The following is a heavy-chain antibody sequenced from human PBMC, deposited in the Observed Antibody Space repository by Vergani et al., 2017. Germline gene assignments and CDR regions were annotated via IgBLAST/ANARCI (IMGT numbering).Heavy chain of an antibody. CDR2: IKPDGSEK. CDR3: ARDRAAGIDY. D-gene: IGHD1-14*01. CDR1: GFTFSSYW. V-gene: IGHV3-7*03. Sequence: EVQLVESGGGLVQPGGPLRLSCAASGFTFSSYWMSWVRQAPGKGLEWGSNIKPDGSEKYYVDSVKGRFTISRDNAKNSLYLQMNSLRAEDTAVYYCARDRAAGIDYWGQGTLVTVSS. J-gene: IGHJ4*02.